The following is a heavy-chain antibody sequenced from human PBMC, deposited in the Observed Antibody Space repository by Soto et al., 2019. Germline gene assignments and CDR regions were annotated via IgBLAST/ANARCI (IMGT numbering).Heavy chain of an antibody. V-gene: IGHV4-59*01. CDR3: ARIRDHPKSEYCSGGSCYSELFVGHNWFDP. D-gene: IGHD2-15*01. Sequence: SENLRVTCTVSGGSISSYYWSWIRQPPGKGLEWIGYIYYSGSTNYNPSLKSRVTISVDTSKNQFSLKLSSVTAADTAVYYCARIRDHPKSEYCSGGSCYSELFVGHNWFDPWGQGTLVTVS. J-gene: IGHJ5*02. CDR1: GGSISSYY. CDR2: IYYSGST.